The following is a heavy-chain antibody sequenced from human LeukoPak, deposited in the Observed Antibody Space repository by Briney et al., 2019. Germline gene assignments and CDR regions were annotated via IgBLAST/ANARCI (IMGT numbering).Heavy chain of an antibody. CDR3: ARDGPALDP. Sequence: ASETLSLTCTVSGGSISSGSYYWTWIRQPAGKGLEWIGRIYTSGSTNYNPSLKSRVTISVDTSKNQFSLKLSSVTAADTAVYYCARDGPALDPWGQGTLVTVSS. CDR2: IYTSGST. J-gene: IGHJ5*02. CDR1: GGSISSGSYY. V-gene: IGHV4-61*02.